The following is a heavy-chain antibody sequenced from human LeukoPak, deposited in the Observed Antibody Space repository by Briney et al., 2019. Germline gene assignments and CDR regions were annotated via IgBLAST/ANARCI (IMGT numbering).Heavy chain of an antibody. CDR1: GGSFSGYY. D-gene: IGHD2-2*01. V-gene: IGHV4-34*01. CDR3: ARGPPAKPGTGYYYGMDV. Sequence: SETLSLTCAVYGGSFSGYYWSWIRQPPGKGLEWIGEVNHSGSTNYNPSLKSRVTISVDMSKNQFSLKLSSVTAADTAVYYCARGPPAKPGTGYYYGMDVWGQGTTVTVSS. CDR2: VNHSGST. J-gene: IGHJ6*02.